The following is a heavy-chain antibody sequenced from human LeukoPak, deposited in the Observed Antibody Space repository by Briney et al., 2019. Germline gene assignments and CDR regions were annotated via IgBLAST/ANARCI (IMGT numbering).Heavy chain of an antibody. J-gene: IGHJ4*02. CDR3: AKDLVLRYFEGSLDY. CDR2: ISWNSGSI. D-gene: IGHD3-9*01. CDR1: GFTFDDYA. V-gene: IGHV3-9*01. Sequence: GGSLRLSCAASGFTFDDYAMHWVRQAPGKGLEWVSGISWNSGSIGYADSVKGRFTISRDNAKNSLYLQMNSLRAEDTALYYCAKDLVLRYFEGSLDYWGQGILVTVSS.